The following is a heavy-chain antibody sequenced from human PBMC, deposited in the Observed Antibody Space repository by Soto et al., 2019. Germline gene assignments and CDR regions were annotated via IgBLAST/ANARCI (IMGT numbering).Heavy chain of an antibody. V-gene: IGHV4-34*01. CDR1: GGSFSGNY. Sequence: SETLSLTCAVYGGSFSGNYWSCIRQPPGKGLEWIGEINLGGVTNYKPSLNRRVTISVDTSKNQFSLQLKSVTAADSALYYCARFSGSYYYAMDVWGQGSTVT. J-gene: IGHJ6*02. CDR3: ARFSGSYYYAMDV. D-gene: IGHD6-19*01. CDR2: INLGGVT.